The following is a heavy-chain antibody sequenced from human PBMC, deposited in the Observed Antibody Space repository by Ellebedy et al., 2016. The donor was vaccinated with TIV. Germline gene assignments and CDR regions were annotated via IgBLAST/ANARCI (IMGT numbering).Heavy chain of an antibody. CDR1: GFTFSTYY. J-gene: IGHJ4*02. CDR3: ARWSGGFDY. D-gene: IGHD3-3*01. Sequence: PGGSLRLSCAASGFTFSTYYMGWVRQAPGEGLEWVANIDQGGGAKFYADSVKGRFTVSRDNAENSLYLQMNSLTPEDTAVYFCARWSGGFDYWGQGTRVTVSS. CDR2: IDQGGGAK. V-gene: IGHV3-7*03.